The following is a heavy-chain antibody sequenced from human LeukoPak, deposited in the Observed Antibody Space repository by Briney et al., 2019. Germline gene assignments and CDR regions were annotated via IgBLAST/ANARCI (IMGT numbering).Heavy chain of an antibody. CDR1: GFTFNTYS. D-gene: IGHD5-12*01. Sequence: PGGSLRLSCAASGFTFNTYSTSWVRQAPGKGLEWVSAISGSGGSTYYADSVKGRFTISRDNSKNTLYLQMNSLRAEDTAVYYCASNIGAFYYMDVWGKGTTVTVSS. J-gene: IGHJ6*03. CDR3: ASNIGAFYYMDV. V-gene: IGHV3-23*01. CDR2: ISGSGGST.